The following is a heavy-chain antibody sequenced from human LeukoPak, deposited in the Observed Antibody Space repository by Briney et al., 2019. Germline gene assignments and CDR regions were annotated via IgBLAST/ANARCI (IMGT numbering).Heavy chain of an antibody. V-gene: IGHV3-73*01. J-gene: IGHJ3*02. CDR3: TRHNYDRSGYGAFDI. D-gene: IGHD3-22*01. CDR2: IRSKTNNYAT. CDR1: GFTFSGSD. Sequence: GGSLKLSCAASGFTFSGSDIHWVRQASGKGLEWVGHIRSKTNNYATADAASVKGRFTFSRDDSKNTAYIQMNSLKTEDTAAYYCTRHNYDRSGYGAFDIWGQGTMVTVSS.